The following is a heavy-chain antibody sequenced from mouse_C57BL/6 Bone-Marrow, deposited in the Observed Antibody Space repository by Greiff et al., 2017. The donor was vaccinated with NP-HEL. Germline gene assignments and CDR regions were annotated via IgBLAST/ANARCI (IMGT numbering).Heavy chain of an antibody. V-gene: IGHV1-50*01. CDR3: ARLVTPLPSMDY. CDR1: GYTFTSYW. D-gene: IGHD2-2*01. Sequence: QVQLQQPGAELVKPGASVKLSCKASGYTFTSYWMQWVKQRPGQGLEWIGEIDPSDSYTNYNQKFKGKATLTVDTSSSTAYMQLSSLTSEDSAVYYGARLVTPLPSMDYWGQGTSVTVSS. CDR2: IDPSDSYT. J-gene: IGHJ4*01.